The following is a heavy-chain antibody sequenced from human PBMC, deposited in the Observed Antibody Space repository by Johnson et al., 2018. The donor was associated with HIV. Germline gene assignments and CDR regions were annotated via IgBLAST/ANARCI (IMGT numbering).Heavy chain of an antibody. V-gene: IGHV3-20*04. CDR1: GFTFDDYG. CDR2: INWNGGST. CDR3: ARVLGTSDAFDI. J-gene: IGHJ3*02. D-gene: IGHD1-1*01. Sequence: MLLVESGGGLVQPGGSLRLSCAASGFTFDDYGMSWVRQAPGKGLEWVSGINWNGGSTGYADSVKGRFTISRDNAKKSLYLQMNSLRAEDTALYYCARVLGTSDAFDIWGQGTMVTVSS.